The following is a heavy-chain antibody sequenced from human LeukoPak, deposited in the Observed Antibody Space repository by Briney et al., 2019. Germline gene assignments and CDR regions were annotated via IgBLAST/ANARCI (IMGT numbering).Heavy chain of an antibody. CDR3: ARVGAAYSYNYRTSHFDY. V-gene: IGHV3-30-3*01. J-gene: IGHJ4*02. CDR1: GFTFSSCA. CDR2: ISYDGSNK. D-gene: IGHD5-18*01. Sequence: GGSLRLSCAASGFTFSSCAMHWVRQAPGKGLEWVAVISYDGSNKYYADSVKGRFTISRDNSKNTLYLQMNSLRAEDTAVYYCARVGAAYSYNYRTSHFDYWGQGTLVTVSS.